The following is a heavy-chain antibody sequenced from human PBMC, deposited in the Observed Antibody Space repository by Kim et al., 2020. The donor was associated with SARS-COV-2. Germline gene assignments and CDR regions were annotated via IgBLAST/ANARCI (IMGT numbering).Heavy chain of an antibody. CDR3: ARAARVGAPGYLDY. CDR1: GGSVSSGSYY. V-gene: IGHV4-61*01. J-gene: IGHJ4*02. Sequence: SETLSLTCTVSGGSVSSGSYYWSWIRQPPGKGLEWIGCIYYSGSTNYNPSLKSRVTISVDTSKNQFSLKLSSVTAADTAIYYCARAARVGAPGYLDYWGQGTLVAVSS. CDR2: IYYSGST. D-gene: IGHD1-26*01.